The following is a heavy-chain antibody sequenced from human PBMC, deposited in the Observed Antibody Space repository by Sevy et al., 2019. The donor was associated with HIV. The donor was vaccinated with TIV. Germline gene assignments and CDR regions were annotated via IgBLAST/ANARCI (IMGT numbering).Heavy chain of an antibody. CDR2: INSDGSNT. Sequence: GGSLRLSCAASGFTFSTYWMHWVRQAPGKGLVWVSRINSDGSNTNYAHSVKGRFTISRDNAKNTLYLQMNSLRAEDTAVYYCARVENLGYCSSTSCSYAFDIWGQGTIVTVSS. J-gene: IGHJ3*02. D-gene: IGHD2-2*01. CDR1: GFTFSTYW. CDR3: ARVENLGYCSSTSCSYAFDI. V-gene: IGHV3-74*01.